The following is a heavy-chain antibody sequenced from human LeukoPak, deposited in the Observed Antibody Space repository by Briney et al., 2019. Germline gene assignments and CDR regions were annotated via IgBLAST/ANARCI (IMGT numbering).Heavy chain of an antibody. V-gene: IGHV3-11*01. Sequence: PGGSLRLSCAASGFTFSDYYMSWIRQAPGKGLEWVSYISSSGSTIYYADSVKGRFTISRDNAKNSLYLQMNRLRAEDTAVYYCARDLRWLQPFDYWGQGTLVTVSS. CDR1: GFTFSDYY. J-gene: IGHJ4*02. D-gene: IGHD5-24*01. CDR2: ISSSGSTI. CDR3: ARDLRWLQPFDY.